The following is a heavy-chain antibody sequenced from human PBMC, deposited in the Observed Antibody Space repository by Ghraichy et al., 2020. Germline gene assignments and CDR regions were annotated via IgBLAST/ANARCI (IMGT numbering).Heavy chain of an antibody. CDR3: ARGSTVVRFYYYAGMDV. CDR2: ITSSGRTI. J-gene: IGHJ6*02. V-gene: IGHV3-48*02. D-gene: IGHD4-23*01. CDR1: GFTFGSYS. Sequence: ETLSLTCVGSGFTFGSYSMNWVRQSPGKGLEWLSYITSSGRTISYADSVKGRFTISRDNAQNSLYLQMKSLRDEDTAVYYCARGSTVVRFYYYAGMDVWGQGTTVTVSS.